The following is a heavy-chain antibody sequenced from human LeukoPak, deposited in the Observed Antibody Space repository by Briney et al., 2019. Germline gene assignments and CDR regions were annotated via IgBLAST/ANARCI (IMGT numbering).Heavy chain of an antibody. CDR2: ISSSSYI. Sequence: GGSLRLSCAASGFTFSSYSMNWVRQAPGKGLEWVPSISSSSYIYYADSVKGRFTISRDNAKNSLYLQMNSLRAEDTAVYYCARAHYDILTGPNYFDYWGQGTLVTVSS. CDR3: ARAHYDILTGPNYFDY. J-gene: IGHJ4*02. D-gene: IGHD3-9*01. V-gene: IGHV3-21*01. CDR1: GFTFSSYS.